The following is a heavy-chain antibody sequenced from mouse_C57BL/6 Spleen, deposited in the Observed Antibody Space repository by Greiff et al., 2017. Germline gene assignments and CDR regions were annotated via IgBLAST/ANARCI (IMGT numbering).Heavy chain of an antibody. V-gene: IGHV1-53*01. Sequence: QVHVKQPGTELVKPGASVKLSCKASGYTFTSYWMHWVKQRPGQGLEWIGNINPSNGGTNYNEKFKSKATLTVDKSSSTAYMQLSSLTSEDSAVYYCARGFGYYYGSSSYYAMDYWGQGTLVTVSS. J-gene: IGHJ4*01. CDR1: GYTFTSYW. CDR3: ARGFGYYYGSSSYYAMDY. D-gene: IGHD1-1*01. CDR2: INPSNGGT.